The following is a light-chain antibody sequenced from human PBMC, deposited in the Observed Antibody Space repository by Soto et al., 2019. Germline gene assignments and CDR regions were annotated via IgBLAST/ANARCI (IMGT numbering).Light chain of an antibody. CDR2: DAS. CDR3: QQYNNWPRT. CDR1: QSIGRN. V-gene: IGKV3-15*01. J-gene: IGKJ1*01. Sequence: ETVMTQSPATLSVSPGERAALSCRASQSIGRNLAWYQQKPGQAPRLLIYDASARTTEFPARFSGSGSGTEFTLSISSLQPEDFAFYYCQQYNNWPRTFGPGTKVEIK.